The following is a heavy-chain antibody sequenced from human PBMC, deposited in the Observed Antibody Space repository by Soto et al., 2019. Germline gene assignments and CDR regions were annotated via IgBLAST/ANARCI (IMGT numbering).Heavy chain of an antibody. J-gene: IGHJ3*02. V-gene: IGHV4-30-2*01. CDR1: GGSISSGGYS. CDR2: IYHSGST. Sequence: NLDLTSAVSGGSISSGGYSWSWIRQPPGKGLEWIGYIYHSGSTYYNPSLKSRVTISVDRSKNQFSLKLSSVTAADTAVYYCARDIFSVTSDGPDVFAISGQGTIVIVSS. CDR3: ARDIFSVTSDGPDVFAI. D-gene: IGHD4-4*01.